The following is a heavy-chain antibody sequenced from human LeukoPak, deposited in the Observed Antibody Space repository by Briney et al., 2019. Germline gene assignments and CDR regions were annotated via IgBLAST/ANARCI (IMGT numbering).Heavy chain of an antibody. V-gene: IGHV4-34*01. D-gene: IGHD6-13*01. CDR3: ARGPIAAAELDY. J-gene: IGHJ4*02. CDR1: GGSFSGYY. CDR2: TNHSGST. Sequence: AETLSLTCAVYGGSFSGYYWSWIRQPPGKGLEWIGETNHSGSTKYNPSLKSRVTISVDTSKNQFSLKLSSVTAADTAVYYCARGPIAAAELDYWGQGTLVTVSS.